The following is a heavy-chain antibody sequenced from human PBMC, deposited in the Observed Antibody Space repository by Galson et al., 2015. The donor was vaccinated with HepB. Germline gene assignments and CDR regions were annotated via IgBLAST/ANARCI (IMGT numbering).Heavy chain of an antibody. CDR2: INTNTGNP. D-gene: IGHD3-10*01. J-gene: IGHJ5*02. CDR1: GYTFTSYA. Sequence: SVKVSCKASGYTFTSYAMNWVRQAPGQGLEWMGWINTNTGNPTYAQGFTGRFVFSLDTSVSTAYLQISSLKAEDTAVYYCARDATRLWFGELYPNWFDPWGQGTLVTVSS. CDR3: ARDATRLWFGELYPNWFDP. V-gene: IGHV7-4-1*02.